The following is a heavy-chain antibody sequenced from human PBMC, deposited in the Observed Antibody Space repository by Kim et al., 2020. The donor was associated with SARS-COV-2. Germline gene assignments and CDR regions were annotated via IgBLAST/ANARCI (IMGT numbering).Heavy chain of an antibody. Sequence: GGSLRLSCAASGFTFSSYSMNWVRQAPGKGLEWVSSISSSSSYIYYADSVKGRFTISRDNAKNSLYLQMNSLRAEDTAVYYCARDPGGTMVRGVRGFDIWGLGTMVTVSS. CDR1: GFTFSSYS. CDR3: ARDPGGTMVRGVRGFDI. D-gene: IGHD3-10*01. V-gene: IGHV3-21*01. CDR2: ISSSSSYI. J-gene: IGHJ3*02.